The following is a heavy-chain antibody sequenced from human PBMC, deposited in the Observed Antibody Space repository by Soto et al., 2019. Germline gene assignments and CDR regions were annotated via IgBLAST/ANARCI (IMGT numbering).Heavy chain of an antibody. CDR1: GVSISKSDW. V-gene: IGHV4-4*02. D-gene: IGHD3-22*01. Sequence: QVQLQESGPGLVKPSGTLSLTCAVSGVSISKSDWCSWVRQPPGKGLEWIGEISHSGSTNYSPSLRGRVTISLDSSKIQFSLKLTSVTAADTAVYYCARAYDRSVSPARYFDFWGRGTLVTVSS. J-gene: IGHJ4*02. CDR2: ISHSGST. CDR3: ARAYDRSVSPARYFDF.